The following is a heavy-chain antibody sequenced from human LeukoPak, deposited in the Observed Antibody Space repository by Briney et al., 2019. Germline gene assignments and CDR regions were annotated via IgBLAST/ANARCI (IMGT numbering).Heavy chain of an antibody. D-gene: IGHD3-10*01. CDR1: GFTFGDYA. CDR2: ISWNSGSI. Sequence: GGSLRLSCAASGFTFGDYAMHWVRQAPGKGLEWVSGISWNSGSIGYADSVKGRFTISRDNAKNSLYLQMNSLRAEDTALYYCAKDGNYYGSGSYYYYYYGMDVWGQGTTVTVSS. J-gene: IGHJ6*02. CDR3: AKDGNYYGSGSYYYYYYGMDV. V-gene: IGHV3-9*01.